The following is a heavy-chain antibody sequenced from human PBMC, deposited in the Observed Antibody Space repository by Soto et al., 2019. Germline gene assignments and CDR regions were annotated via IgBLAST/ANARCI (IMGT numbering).Heavy chain of an antibody. J-gene: IGHJ6*02. V-gene: IGHV1-18*01. Sequence: QVPLVQSGAEVKKPGASVKVSCKASGYTFTSYGISWVRQAPGQGLEWMGWISAYNGNTNYAQKLQGRVTMTTDTSTSTAYMELRSLRSDDTAVYYCARVWFGELLNYYYGMDVWGQGTTVTVSS. CDR3: ARVWFGELLNYYYGMDV. CDR2: ISAYNGNT. D-gene: IGHD3-10*01. CDR1: GYTFTSYG.